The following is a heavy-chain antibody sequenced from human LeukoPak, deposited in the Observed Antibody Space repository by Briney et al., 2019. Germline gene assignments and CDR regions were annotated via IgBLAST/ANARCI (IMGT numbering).Heavy chain of an antibody. J-gene: IGHJ2*01. D-gene: IGHD3-22*01. CDR2: IYYSGST. CDR3: ARGVTMIVVVIHDWYFDL. Sequence: PETLSLTCTVSGGSISSYYWSWIRQPPGKRLEWIGYIYYSGSTYYNPSLKSRVTISVDTSKNQFSLKLTSVTAADTAVYYCARGVTMIVVVIHDWYFDLWGRGTLVTVSS. V-gene: IGHV4-59*08. CDR1: GGSISSYY.